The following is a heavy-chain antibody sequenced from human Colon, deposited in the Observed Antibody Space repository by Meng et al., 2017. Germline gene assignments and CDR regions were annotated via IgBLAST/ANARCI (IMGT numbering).Heavy chain of an antibody. CDR3: AKDPADKYDSSGYRHFDY. D-gene: IGHD3-22*01. Sequence: GESLKISCAASGFPFTDAWMNWVRQAPGKGLEWVSSISGTGDSTYYADSVKGRFTISRDNSKNTLSLQMNSLRGEDTAVYYCAKDPADKYDSSGYRHFDYWGQGTLVTVSS. J-gene: IGHJ4*02. V-gene: IGHV3-23*01. CDR2: ISGTGDST. CDR1: GFPFTDAW.